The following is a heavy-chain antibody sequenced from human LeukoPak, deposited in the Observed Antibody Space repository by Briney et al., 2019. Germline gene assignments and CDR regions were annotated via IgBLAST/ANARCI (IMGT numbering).Heavy chain of an antibody. CDR2: IRDSASTM. V-gene: IGHV3-11*01. D-gene: IGHD1-7*01. J-gene: IGHJ3*02. Sequence: PGGSLRLSCAASGFTFSDYYMNWIRQAPGKGLEWVSYIRDSASTMHSADSVKGRLTISRDNAKNSLYMQMNSLRAEDAAVYYCARARDNWNYEAFDIWGQGTMVTVSS. CDR1: GFTFSDYY. CDR3: ARARDNWNYEAFDI.